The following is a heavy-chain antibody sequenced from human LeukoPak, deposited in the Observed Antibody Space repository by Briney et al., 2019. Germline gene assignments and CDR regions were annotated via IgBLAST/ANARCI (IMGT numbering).Heavy chain of an antibody. J-gene: IGHJ4*02. V-gene: IGHV3-21*04. D-gene: IGHD3-10*01. Sequence: PGGSLRLSCAASGFTFSSYSMNWVRQAPGKGLEWVSSISSSSSYIYYADSVKGRFTISRDNSKNTLYLQMNSLRAEDTAVYYCAKGRNRGVPDFWGQGTLVTVSS. CDR3: AKGRNRGVPDF. CDR2: ISSSSSYI. CDR1: GFTFSSYS.